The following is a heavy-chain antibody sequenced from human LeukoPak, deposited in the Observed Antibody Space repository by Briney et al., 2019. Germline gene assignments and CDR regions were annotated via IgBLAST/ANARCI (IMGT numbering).Heavy chain of an antibody. CDR1: GYTFTGYY. CDR2: INPNSGGT. V-gene: IGHV1-2*02. D-gene: IGHD3-9*01. CDR3: ARVPRYFDWCYFDY. Sequence: ASVKVSCKASGYTFTGYYMHWVRQAPGQGLEWMGWINPNSGGTNYAQKFQGRVTMTRDTSISTAYMELSRLRSDDTAVYYCARVPRYFDWCYFDYWGQGTLVTVSS. J-gene: IGHJ4*02.